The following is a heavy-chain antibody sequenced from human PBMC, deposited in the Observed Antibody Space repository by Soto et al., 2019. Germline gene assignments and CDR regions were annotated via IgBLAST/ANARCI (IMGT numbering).Heavy chain of an antibody. D-gene: IGHD4-17*01. J-gene: IGHJ3*02. CDR3: ARDGVDVSRTTVRHGALDI. V-gene: IGHV1-69*01. CDR2: FIPVFTTA. Sequence: QVQLVQSGAEVKKPGSSVKVSCKASGGSFSTYGISWVRQAPGQGLEWMGGFIPVFTTAKYAQKFQGRVSITADESTYTAYMELSSLRSEETAVYFCARDGVDVSRTTVRHGALDIWGQGTVVTVSS. CDR1: GGSFSTYG.